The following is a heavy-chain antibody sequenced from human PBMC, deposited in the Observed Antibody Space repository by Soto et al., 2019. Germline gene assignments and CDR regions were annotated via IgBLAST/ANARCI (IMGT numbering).Heavy chain of an antibody. CDR1: GFSFSNYA. D-gene: IGHD3-22*01. CDR2: IGGSGIT. J-gene: IGHJ4*02. V-gene: IGHV3-23*01. CDR3: ARNSGYDYYDSTGIEI. Sequence: PGGSLRLSNAASGFSFSNYAMTLARRAAGKGLYWVSAIGGSGITYYADSVKGRMTISRDNSSNTVYMQMNSLRAEDTAVYFCARNSGYDYYDSTGIEIWGQGTQVTVSS.